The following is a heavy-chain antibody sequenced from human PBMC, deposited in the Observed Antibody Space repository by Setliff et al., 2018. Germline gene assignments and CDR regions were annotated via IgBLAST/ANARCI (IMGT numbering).Heavy chain of an antibody. D-gene: IGHD3-22*01. CDR2: IDTNTGNP. J-gene: IGHJ3*02. Sequence: ASVKVSCKASGYTFTRYAMNWVRQAPGQGLEWMGWIDTNTGNPTYAQDFTGRFVFSLDTSVSTAYLQISSLKAEDTAVYYCARDLWFLDYDSGSGSLDIWGQGTMVAVSS. CDR1: GYTFTRYA. V-gene: IGHV7-4-1*02. CDR3: ARDLWFLDYDSGSGSLDI.